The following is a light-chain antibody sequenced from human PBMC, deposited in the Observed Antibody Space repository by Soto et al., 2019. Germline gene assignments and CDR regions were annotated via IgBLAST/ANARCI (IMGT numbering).Light chain of an antibody. CDR2: DVS. J-gene: IGLJ1*01. V-gene: IGLV2-14*03. CDR3: NSYTSSSTYV. Sequence: QSVLTQPASVSGSPGQSIAISCTGTSSDVGNYNYVSWYQQHPGKAPKLMIYDVSNRPSGVSNRFSGSKSGNTASLTISGLQAEDEADYYCNSYTSSSTYVFATGTKLTVL. CDR1: SSDVGNYNY.